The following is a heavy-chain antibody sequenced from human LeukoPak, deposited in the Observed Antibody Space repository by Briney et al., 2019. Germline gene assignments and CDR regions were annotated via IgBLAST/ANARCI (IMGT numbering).Heavy chain of an antibody. CDR2: ISSSGSII. V-gene: IGHV3-48*03. CDR1: GFTFSSYE. D-gene: IGHD1-26*01. Sequence: GGSLRLSCAASGFTFSSYEMNWVRQAPGKGLEWVSYISSSGSIIYYGDSVKGRFTISRDNAKNSLYLQMNNLRVEDTAVYYCARGEYSGSYRKGYFDYWGQGTLVTVSS. CDR3: ARGEYSGSYRKGYFDY. J-gene: IGHJ4*02.